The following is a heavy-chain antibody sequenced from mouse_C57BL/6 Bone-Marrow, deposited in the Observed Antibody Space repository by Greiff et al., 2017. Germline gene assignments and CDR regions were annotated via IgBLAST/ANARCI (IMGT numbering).Heavy chain of an antibody. J-gene: IGHJ2*01. Sequence: DVKLVESGGGLVKPGGSLKLSCAASGFTFSSYAMSWVRQTPEKRLEWVATISDGGSYTYYPDNVKGRFTISRDNAKNHLYLQMSHLKSEDTAMYYCARHYSTIFDYWGQGTTLTVSS. V-gene: IGHV5-4*03. D-gene: IGHD2-5*01. CDR1: GFTFSSYA. CDR2: ISDGGSYT. CDR3: ARHYSTIFDY.